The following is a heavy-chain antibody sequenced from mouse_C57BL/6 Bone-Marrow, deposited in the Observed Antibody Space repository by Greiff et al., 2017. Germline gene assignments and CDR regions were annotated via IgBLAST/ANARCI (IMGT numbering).Heavy chain of an antibody. J-gene: IGHJ1*03. CDR3: TTDSYWYFDV. CDR2: IDTENGDT. V-gene: IGHV14-4*01. CDR1: GFNIKDDY. D-gene: IGHD2-12*01. Sequence: EVQLQQSGAELVRPGASVKLSCTASGFNIKDDYMHWVKQRPEQGLEWIGWIDTENGDTEYASKFQGKATITADTSSNTAYLQISSLTSEDTSVYYCTTDSYWYFDVWGTGTTVTVSS.